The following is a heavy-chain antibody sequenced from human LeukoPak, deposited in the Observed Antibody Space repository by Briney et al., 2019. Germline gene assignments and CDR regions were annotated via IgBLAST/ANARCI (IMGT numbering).Heavy chain of an antibody. Sequence: GGSLRLSCAASGFTFSDYYMSWIRQAPGKGLEWVSYISISGTTIYYADSVKGRFTISRDNSKNTLYLQMNSLRAEDTAVYYCAKERMTTVTTCNWFDPWGQGTLVTVSS. CDR3: AKERMTTVTTCNWFDP. CDR2: ISISGTTI. D-gene: IGHD4-17*01. CDR1: GFTFSDYY. V-gene: IGHV3-11*04. J-gene: IGHJ5*02.